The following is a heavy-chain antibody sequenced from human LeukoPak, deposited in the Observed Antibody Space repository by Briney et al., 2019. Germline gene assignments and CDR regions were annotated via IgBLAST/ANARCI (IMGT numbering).Heavy chain of an antibody. CDR1: GFTFSSYA. CDR2: ISSSSSYI. CDR3: ARLYSYGFPDY. D-gene: IGHD5-18*01. Sequence: GGSLRLSCAASGFTFSSYAMSWVRQAPGKGLEWVSSISSSSSYIYYADSVKGRFTISRDNAKNSLYLQMNSLRAEDTAVYYCARLYSYGFPDYWGQGTLVTVSS. V-gene: IGHV3-21*01. J-gene: IGHJ4*02.